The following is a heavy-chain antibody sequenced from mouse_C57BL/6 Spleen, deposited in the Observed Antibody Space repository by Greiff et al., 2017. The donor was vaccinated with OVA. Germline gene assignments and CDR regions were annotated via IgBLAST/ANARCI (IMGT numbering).Heavy chain of an antibody. CDR1: GYTFTSYW. J-gene: IGHJ1*03. D-gene: IGHD2-5*01. CDR3: ARGSNAEYFDV. CDR2: IHPNSGST. Sequence: QVQLKQSGAELVKPGASVKLSCKASGYTFTSYWMHWVKQRPGQGLEWIGMIHPNSGSTNYNEKFKSKATLTVDKSSSTAYMQLSSLTSEDSAVYYCARGSNAEYFDVWGTGTTVTVSS. V-gene: IGHV1-64*01.